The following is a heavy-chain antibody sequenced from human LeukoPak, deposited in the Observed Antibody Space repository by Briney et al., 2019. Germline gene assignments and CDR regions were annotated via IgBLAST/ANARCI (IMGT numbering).Heavy chain of an antibody. V-gene: IGHV1-69*06. J-gene: IGHJ4*02. CDR3: ASPPFGYSYGYSGFDY. CDR2: IIPIFGTA. CDR1: GGTFSSYA. D-gene: IGHD5-18*01. Sequence: SVKVSCKASGGTFSSYAISWVRQAPGQGPEWMGGIIPIFGTANYAQKFQGRVTITADKSTSTAYMELSSLRSEDTAVYYCASPPFGYSYGYSGFDYWGQGTLVTVSS.